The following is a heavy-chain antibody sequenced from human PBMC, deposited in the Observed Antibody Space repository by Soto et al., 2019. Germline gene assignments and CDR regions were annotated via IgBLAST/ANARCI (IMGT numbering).Heavy chain of an antibody. CDR3: AKVLGGYDSYYYYGMDV. Sequence: HPGGSLRLSCAASGFTFSSYAMSWVRQAPGKGLEWVSAISGSGGSTYYADSVKGRFTISRDNSKNTLYLQMNSLRAEDTAVYYCAKVLGGYDSYYYYGMDVWGQGTTVTVSS. CDR2: ISGSGGST. J-gene: IGHJ6*02. D-gene: IGHD5-12*01. V-gene: IGHV3-23*01. CDR1: GFTFSSYA.